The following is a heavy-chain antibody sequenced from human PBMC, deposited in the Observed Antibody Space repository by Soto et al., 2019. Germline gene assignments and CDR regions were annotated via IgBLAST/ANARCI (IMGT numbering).Heavy chain of an antibody. J-gene: IGHJ4*02. Sequence: GGSLRLSCAASGFTFSSYAMSWVRQAPGKGLEWVSAISGSGGSTYYADSVKGRFTISRDNSKNTLYLQMNSLRAEDTAVYYCAKGGTFGGVISYYFDYWGQGTLVTVSS. D-gene: IGHD3-16*02. CDR1: GFTFSSYA. CDR2: ISGSGGST. V-gene: IGHV3-23*01. CDR3: AKGGTFGGVISYYFDY.